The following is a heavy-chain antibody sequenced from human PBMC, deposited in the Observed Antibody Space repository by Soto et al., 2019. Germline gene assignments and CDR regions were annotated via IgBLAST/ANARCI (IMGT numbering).Heavy chain of an antibody. CDR2: IYYSGIT. CDR3: ARDDAGGFDP. J-gene: IGHJ5*02. CDR1: GGSVSSYY. V-gene: IGHV4-59*02. Sequence: QVQLQESGPGLVKPSETLSLTCGVSGGSVSSYYWRWIRQPPAKGLEWIGYIYYSGITKYNPSLQSRVTISVDTSKKQFSLKLSSVTAADTGVYYCARDDAGGFDPWGQGSLVTVSS.